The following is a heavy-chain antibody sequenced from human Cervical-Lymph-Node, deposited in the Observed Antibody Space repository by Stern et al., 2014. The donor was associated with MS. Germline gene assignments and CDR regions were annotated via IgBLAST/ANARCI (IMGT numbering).Heavy chain of an antibody. CDR1: GFSFGATW. D-gene: IGHD6-13*01. J-gene: IGHJ3*01. Sequence: EDQLVESGGGLVQPGGSLRLSCAASGFSFGATWMHWVRQPPGEGLVWLSRINSDATSTSSADSVKGRFTISRDNAKNTLYLQMNSLRTDDTAVYYCVRPRSTWYSFDLWGQGTMVTVSS. V-gene: IGHV3-74*02. CDR2: INSDATST. CDR3: VRPRSTWYSFDL.